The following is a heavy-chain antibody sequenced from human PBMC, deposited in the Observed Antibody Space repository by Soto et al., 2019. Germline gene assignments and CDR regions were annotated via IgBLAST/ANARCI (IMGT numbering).Heavy chain of an antibody. Sequence: SETLSLTCTVSGASIISSNSYWAWIRQSPGTGLEWIGSVSFGRDTYFNPSLKSRLTISADTSKNEISLNLNSVTAADTAVYYCARQPLHRVGSSICTLDIWGQGTLGTV. CDR3: ARQPLHRVGSSICTLDI. CDR2: VSFGRDT. V-gene: IGHV4-39*01. J-gene: IGHJ3*02. CDR1: GASIISSNSY. D-gene: IGHD1-26*01.